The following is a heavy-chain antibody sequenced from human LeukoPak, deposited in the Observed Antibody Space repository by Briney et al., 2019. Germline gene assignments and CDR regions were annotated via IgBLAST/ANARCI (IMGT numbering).Heavy chain of an antibody. CDR3: ASHYYDSSGYYIWDIPYYFDY. V-gene: IGHV4-39*01. Sequence: PSETLSLTCTVSGGSISSSSYYWGWIRQPPGKGLEWIGSIYYSGSTYYNPSLKSRVTISVDTSKNQFSLKLSSVTAADTAVYYCASHYYDSSGYYIWDIPYYFDYWGQGTLVTVSS. J-gene: IGHJ4*02. CDR1: GGSISSSSYY. CDR2: IYYSGST. D-gene: IGHD3-22*01.